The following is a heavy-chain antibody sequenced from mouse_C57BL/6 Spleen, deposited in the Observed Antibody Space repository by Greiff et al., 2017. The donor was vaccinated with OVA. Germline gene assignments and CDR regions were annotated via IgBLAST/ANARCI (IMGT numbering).Heavy chain of an antibody. CDR1: GFTFSDFY. V-gene: IGHV7-1*01. Sequence: EVMLVESGGGLVQSGRSLRLSCATSGFTFSDFYMEWVRQAPGKGLEWIAASRNKANDYTTEYSASVKGRFIVSRDTSQSILYLQMNALRAEDTAIYYCARDDYGNYYAMDYWGQGTSVTVSS. J-gene: IGHJ4*01. CDR2: SRNKANDYTT. D-gene: IGHD2-1*01. CDR3: ARDDYGNYYAMDY.